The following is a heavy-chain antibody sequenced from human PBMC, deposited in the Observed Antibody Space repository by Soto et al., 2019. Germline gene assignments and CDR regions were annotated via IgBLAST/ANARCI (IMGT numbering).Heavy chain of an antibody. Sequence: GESLKISCKGSGYSFTSYWIGWVRQMPGKGLEWMGIIYPGDSDTRYSPSFQGQVTISADKSISTAYLQWNSLKASDTAMYYCARPITYYYDSSGYREYFQHWGQGTLVTVSS. CDR3: ARPITYYYDSSGYREYFQH. CDR1: GYSFTSYW. V-gene: IGHV5-51*01. J-gene: IGHJ1*01. D-gene: IGHD3-22*01. CDR2: IYPGDSDT.